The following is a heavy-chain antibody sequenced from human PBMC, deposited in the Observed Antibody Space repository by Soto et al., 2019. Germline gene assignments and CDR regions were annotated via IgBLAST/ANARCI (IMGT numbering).Heavy chain of an antibody. CDR2: IYYSGST. Sequence: SETLSLTCTVSGGSIISGDYYWSWIRQPPGKGLEWIGYIYYSGSTYYNPSLKSRVTISVDTSKNQFSLKLSSVTAADTAVYYCARAGGLSPSPPYFDYWGQGTLVTVSS. J-gene: IGHJ4*02. D-gene: IGHD3-16*02. CDR1: GGSIISGDYY. CDR3: ARAGGLSPSPPYFDY. V-gene: IGHV4-30-4*01.